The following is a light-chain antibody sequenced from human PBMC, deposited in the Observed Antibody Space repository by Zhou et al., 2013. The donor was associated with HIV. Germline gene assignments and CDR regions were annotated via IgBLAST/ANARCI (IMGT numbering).Light chain of an antibody. CDR1: QDINNY. CDR3: QKYNSAPXT. V-gene: IGKV1-27*01. Sequence: DIQMTQSPSSLSASVGDRVTITCRASQDINNYLAWYQQKPGKVPKLLIYASSTLQSGVPSRFSGSGSGTDFTLTISSLQPEDVATYYCQKYNSAPXTFGLGPKWISN. J-gene: IGKJ3*01. CDR2: ASS.